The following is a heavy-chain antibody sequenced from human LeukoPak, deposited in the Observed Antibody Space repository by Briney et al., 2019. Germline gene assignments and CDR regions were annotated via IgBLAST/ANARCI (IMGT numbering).Heavy chain of an antibody. V-gene: IGHV4-4*09. Sequence: SETLSLTCTVSGGSISIYYWSWIRQPPGKGLEWIGYIYTSGSTNYNPSLKSRVTISLDTSKNQFSLKLSSVTAADTAVYYCARHAIRNMYYDFWSGYYFHHFDYWGQGTLVTVSS. D-gene: IGHD3-3*01. J-gene: IGHJ4*02. CDR2: IYTSGST. CDR1: GGSISIYY. CDR3: ARHAIRNMYYDFWSGYYFHHFDY.